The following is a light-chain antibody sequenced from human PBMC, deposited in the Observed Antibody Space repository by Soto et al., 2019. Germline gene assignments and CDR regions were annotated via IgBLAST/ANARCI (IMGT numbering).Light chain of an antibody. V-gene: IGKV3-15*01. CDR1: QSVSSN. CDR2: GAS. Sequence: EIVMTQSPATLSVSPGERATLSCRASQSVSSNLAWYQQKPGQAPRLLIYGASTRATGIPARFSGSGSGTEFTLTIRSLQSEDFAVYYCQQYNNWSTWTFGQGTKVEIK. J-gene: IGKJ1*01. CDR3: QQYNNWSTWT.